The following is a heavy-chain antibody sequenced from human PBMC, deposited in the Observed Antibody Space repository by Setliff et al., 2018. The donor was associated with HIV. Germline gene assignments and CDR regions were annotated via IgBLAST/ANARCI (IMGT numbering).Heavy chain of an antibody. D-gene: IGHD5-18*01. Sequence: GESLKISCAASGFTFSSYWMSWLRQAPGKGLEWVADIKQDGSKAYYMDSVKGRFTISRDNPKNSLYLQMTSLRAEDTAVYYCARDDSNGNTDAFDIWGQGTTVTVSS. CDR2: IKQDGSKA. CDR1: GFTFSSYW. V-gene: IGHV3-7*04. CDR3: ARDDSNGNTDAFDI. J-gene: IGHJ3*02.